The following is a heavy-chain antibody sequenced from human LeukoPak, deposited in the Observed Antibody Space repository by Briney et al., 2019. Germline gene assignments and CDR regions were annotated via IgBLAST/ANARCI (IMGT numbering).Heavy chain of an antibody. D-gene: IGHD2-2*01. CDR3: ARGVTIRYCSSTSCRNRGPNWFDP. V-gene: IGHV4-34*01. J-gene: IGHJ5*02. CDR2: INHSGST. Sequence: SETLSLTCAVYGGSFSGYYWSWIRQPPGKVLEWIGEINHSGSTNYNPSLKSRVTISVDTSKNQFSLKLSSVTAADTAVYYCARGVTIRYCSSTSCRNRGPNWFDPWGQGTLVTVSS. CDR1: GGSFSGYY.